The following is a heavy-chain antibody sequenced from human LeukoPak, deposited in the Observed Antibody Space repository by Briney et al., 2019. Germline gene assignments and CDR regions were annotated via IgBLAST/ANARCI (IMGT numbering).Heavy chain of an antibody. J-gene: IGHJ4*02. D-gene: IGHD6-13*01. Sequence: GGSLRLSCAASGFTFSDYDMNWIHQVPGKGLEWVSYIRGSGNTIYYADSVKGRFTISRDTAKSSLFLQMNSLRVEDTAVYYCARTALYSRADFDYWGQGTLVTVSS. CDR2: IRGSGNTI. CDR1: GFTFSDYD. CDR3: ARTALYSRADFDY. V-gene: IGHV3-11*01.